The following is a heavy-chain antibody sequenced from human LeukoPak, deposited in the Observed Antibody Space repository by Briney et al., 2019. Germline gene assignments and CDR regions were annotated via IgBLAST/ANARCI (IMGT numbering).Heavy chain of an antibody. V-gene: IGHV1-2*02. CDR1: GNTFIGNY. J-gene: IGHJ5*02. CDR3: VTRSYTSGWPT. D-gene: IGHD6-19*01. CDR2: INPNSGGA. Sequence: GASVKVSCKASGNTFIGNYIHWVRQARGQGLEWMGWINPNSGGANYAQRFQGRVTVTRDTSVTTAFLDLDRLTSDDTAVYYCVTRSYTSGWPTWGQGTLVTVSS.